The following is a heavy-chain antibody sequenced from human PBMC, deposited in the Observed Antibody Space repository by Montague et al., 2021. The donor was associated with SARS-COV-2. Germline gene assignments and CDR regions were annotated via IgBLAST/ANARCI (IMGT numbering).Heavy chain of an antibody. Sequence: SETLSLTCAVSGGSFSGYFWSWIRQPPGKGLEWIGSIYYSGSTYYNPSLKGRVTISVDTSKNQFSLKLSSVTAADTAVYYCFLYSSSSRWFDPWGQGTLVTVSS. CDR1: GGSFSGYF. D-gene: IGHD6-13*01. CDR3: FLYSSSSRWFDP. J-gene: IGHJ5*02. CDR2: IYYSGST. V-gene: IGHV4-59*05.